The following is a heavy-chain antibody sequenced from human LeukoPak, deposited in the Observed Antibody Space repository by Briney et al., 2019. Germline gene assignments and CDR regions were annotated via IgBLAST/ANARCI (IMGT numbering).Heavy chain of an antibody. Sequence: PGGSLRLSCAASGFTFSSYAMSWARQAPGKGLEWVSAISGSGGSTYYADSVKGRFTISRDNSKNTLYLQMNSLRAEDTAVYYCARGATPYYYYGMDVWGQGTTVTVSS. CDR3: ARGATPYYYYGMDV. J-gene: IGHJ6*02. V-gene: IGHV3-23*01. CDR1: GFTFSSYA. CDR2: ISGSGGST. D-gene: IGHD1-26*01.